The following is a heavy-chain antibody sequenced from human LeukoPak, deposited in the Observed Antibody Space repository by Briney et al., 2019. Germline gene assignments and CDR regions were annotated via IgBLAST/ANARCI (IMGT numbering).Heavy chain of an antibody. V-gene: IGHV3-48*03. J-gene: IGHJ4*02. CDR1: GFAFSSYE. CDR3: ARGDRLTTLDC. D-gene: IGHD3-16*01. CDR2: IGNRGTTI. Sequence: PGGSLRLSCAASGFAFSSYEMNWVRQAPGKGLEWVSHIGNRGTTIFYADSVKGRFTISRDNAKNSLSLQMNSLRAEDAAIYYCARGDRLTTLDCWGQGTLVTVS.